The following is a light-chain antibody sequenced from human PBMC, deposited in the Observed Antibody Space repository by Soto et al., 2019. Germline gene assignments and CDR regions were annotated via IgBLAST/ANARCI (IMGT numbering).Light chain of an antibody. CDR1: QGIRND. J-gene: IGKJ1*01. V-gene: IGKV1-17*01. CDR3: QQRSNSWT. Sequence: DIQMTQSPSSLSASVGDRVTITCRASQGIRNDLGWYQQKPGKAPKRLIYATSSLQSGVPSRFSGSGSGTDFTLTISSLQPEDFAVYYCQQRSNSWTFGQGTKVDIK. CDR2: ATS.